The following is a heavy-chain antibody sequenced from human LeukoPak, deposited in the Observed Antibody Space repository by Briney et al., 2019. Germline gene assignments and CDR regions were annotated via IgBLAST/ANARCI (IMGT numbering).Heavy chain of an antibody. CDR3: ARGAFVVVVAATRSRFDP. J-gene: IGHJ5*02. Sequence: GGSLRLSCAASGFTFSSYWMSWVRQAPGKGLEWVANIKQDGSEKYYVDSVKGRFTISRDNAKNSLYLQMNSLRAEDTAVYYCARGAFVVVVAATRSRFDPWGQGTLVTVSS. D-gene: IGHD2-15*01. V-gene: IGHV3-7*01. CDR2: IKQDGSEK. CDR1: GFTFSSYW.